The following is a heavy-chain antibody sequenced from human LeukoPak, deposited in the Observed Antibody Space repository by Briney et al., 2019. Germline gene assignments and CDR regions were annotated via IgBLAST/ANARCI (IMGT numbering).Heavy chain of an antibody. D-gene: IGHD3-10*02. CDR1: GFTFISYS. Sequence: RSGGSLRLSCAASGFTFISYSIHWVRQAPGKGLEWVSYISSSGSTIYYADSVKGRFTISRDNAKNSLYLQMNSLRAEDTAVYYCAELGITMIGGVWGKGTTVTISS. CDR2: ISSSGSTI. V-gene: IGHV3-48*04. CDR3: AELGITMIGGV. J-gene: IGHJ6*04.